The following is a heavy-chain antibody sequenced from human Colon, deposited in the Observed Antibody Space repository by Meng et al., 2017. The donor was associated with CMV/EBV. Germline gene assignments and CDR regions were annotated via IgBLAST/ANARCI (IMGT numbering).Heavy chain of an antibody. Sequence: GGSLRLSCAASGFTFSRYWMTWVRQAPGKGLEWVSSISFGAIYTDYADSVKGRFTISRDNGKNSLYLQMNSLTVEDSAVYYCARDLSPYTTLHKGGQLVDFWGQGTLVTVSS. CDR2: ISFGAIYT. CDR1: GFTFSRYW. D-gene: IGHD3-16*01. CDR3: ARDLSPYTTLHKGGQLVDF. J-gene: IGHJ4*02. V-gene: IGHV3-21*01.